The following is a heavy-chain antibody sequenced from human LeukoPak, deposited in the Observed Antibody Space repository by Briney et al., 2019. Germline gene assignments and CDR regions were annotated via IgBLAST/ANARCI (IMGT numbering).Heavy chain of an antibody. CDR2: ISGSGGST. D-gene: IGHD3-10*01. V-gene: IGHV3-23*01. Sequence: GGSLRLPCGASGFTFSSYAMSWVRQAPGKGLEWVSAISGSGGSTYYADSVKGRFTISRDNSKNTLYLQMNSPRAEDTAVYYCAKHKGGSENYYYVSGSYDYWGQGTLVTVSS. CDR3: AKHKGGSENYYYVSGSYDY. J-gene: IGHJ4*02. CDR1: GFTFSSYA.